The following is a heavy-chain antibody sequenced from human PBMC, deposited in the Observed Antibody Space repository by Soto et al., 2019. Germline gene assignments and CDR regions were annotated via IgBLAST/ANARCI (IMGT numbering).Heavy chain of an antibody. CDR2: INAGNGNT. Sequence: ASVKVSCKASGYTFTSYAMHWVRQAPGQRLEWMGWINAGNGNTKYSQKFQGRVTITRDTSASTAYMELSSLRSEDTAVYYCARGGTTVTTGYYYYEMDVWGKGTTVTGS. D-gene: IGHD4-4*01. CDR3: ARGGTTVTTGYYYYEMDV. J-gene: IGHJ6*03. CDR1: GYTFTSYA. V-gene: IGHV1-3*01.